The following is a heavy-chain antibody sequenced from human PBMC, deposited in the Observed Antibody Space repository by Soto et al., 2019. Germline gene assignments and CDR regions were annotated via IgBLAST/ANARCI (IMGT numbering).Heavy chain of an antibody. CDR2: INHSGST. Sequence: QVQLQQWGAGLLKPSETLSLTCAVYGGSFSGYYWSWIRQPPGKGLEWMGEINHSGSTNYNPSLRSRVTISVETSKNQFSLKLSSVTAADTAVYYCARVGFKFVGYYYYYGMEVWGHGTTVTVSS. CDR1: GGSFSGYY. J-gene: IGHJ6*02. V-gene: IGHV4-34*01. D-gene: IGHD1-26*01. CDR3: ARVGFKFVGYYYYYGMEV.